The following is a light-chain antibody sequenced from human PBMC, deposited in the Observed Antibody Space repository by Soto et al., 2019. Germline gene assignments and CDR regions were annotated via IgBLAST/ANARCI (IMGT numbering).Light chain of an antibody. Sequence: HSVLTQPPSVSGAPGQRVTISCTGSSSNIGAGYDVHWYQQLPGTAPKLLIYGNSNRPSGVPDRFSGSKSGTSASLAITGLQAEDEADYYCQSYDSSLSEVFGGGTKLTVL. CDR1: SSNIGAGYD. V-gene: IGLV1-40*01. CDR2: GNS. J-gene: IGLJ3*02. CDR3: QSYDSSLSEV.